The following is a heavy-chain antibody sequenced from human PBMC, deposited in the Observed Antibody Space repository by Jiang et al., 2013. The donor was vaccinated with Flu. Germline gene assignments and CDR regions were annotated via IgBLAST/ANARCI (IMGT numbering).Heavy chain of an antibody. CDR1: GFTFSSYG. D-gene: IGHD3-10*01. V-gene: IGHV3-30*02. J-gene: IGHJ6*02. Sequence: VQLLESGGGVVQPGGSLRLSCAASGFTFSSYGIHWVRQAPGKGLEWVAFIRYDGNTEYYADSVKGRFTVSRDNSKNTLFLQMNSLRAEDTAVYYCAKQFGSANYYYYGMDVWGQGTPVTVSS. CDR2: IRYDGNTE. CDR3: AKQFGSANYYYYGMDV.